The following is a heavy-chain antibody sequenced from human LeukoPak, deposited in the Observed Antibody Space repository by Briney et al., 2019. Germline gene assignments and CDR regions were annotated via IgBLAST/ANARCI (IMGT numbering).Heavy chain of an antibody. J-gene: IGHJ4*02. Sequence: TAGGSLRLSCAASGFTFRGYWMNWVRQAPGKGLEWVGRIKSKTDGGTTDYAAPVKGRFTISRDDSKNTLYLQMNSLKTEDTAVYYCTTMYYYDSSGHYEEYWGQGTLVTVSS. CDR2: IKSKTDGGTT. CDR1: GFTFRGYW. V-gene: IGHV3-15*01. D-gene: IGHD3-22*01. CDR3: TTMYYYDSSGHYEEY.